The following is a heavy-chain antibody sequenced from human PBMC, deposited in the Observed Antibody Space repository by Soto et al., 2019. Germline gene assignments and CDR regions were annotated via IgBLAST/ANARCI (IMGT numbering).Heavy chain of an antibody. J-gene: IGHJ4*02. CDR2: ISSGSSYI. CDR1: GFTFSTYT. Sequence: GSLRLSCAASGFTFSTYTLNWVRQAPGKGLEWVSSISSGSSYIYYAGSMKGRFTISRDNAKNSLYLQMNSLRAEDTAVYYCARGVYYFDYWGQGTLVTVSS. CDR3: ARGVYYFDY. V-gene: IGHV3-21*01.